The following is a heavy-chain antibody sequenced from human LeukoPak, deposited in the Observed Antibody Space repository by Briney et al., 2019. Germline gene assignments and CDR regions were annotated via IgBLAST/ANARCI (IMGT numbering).Heavy chain of an antibody. D-gene: IGHD6-19*01. J-gene: IGHJ4*02. Sequence: PSQTLSLTCDISGDSVSSNSAAWDWIRQSPSRGLEWLGRTYYRSKWYSDYAVSVKSRITINPDTSKNQFSLQLNSVTPGDTAVYYCARAIAVAGQPFDYWGQGTLVTVSS. CDR2: TYYRSKWYS. V-gene: IGHV6-1*01. CDR1: GDSVSSNSAA. CDR3: ARAIAVAGQPFDY.